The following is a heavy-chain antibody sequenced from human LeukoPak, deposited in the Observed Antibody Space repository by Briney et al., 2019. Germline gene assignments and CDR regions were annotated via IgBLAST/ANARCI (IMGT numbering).Heavy chain of an antibody. D-gene: IGHD1/OR15-1a*01. CDR1: GFTFSDYW. V-gene: IGHV3-7*01. CDR2: INTDGSTT. CDR3: ARNRRGQQFDC. J-gene: IGHJ4*02. Sequence: PGGSLRLSCAASGFTFSDYWIDWVRQAPGQGLEWVANINTDGSTTNYVESVRGRFTISRDNTRNSLSLQMNSLRDEDTAVYYCARNRRGQQFDCWGQGTLLTVSS.